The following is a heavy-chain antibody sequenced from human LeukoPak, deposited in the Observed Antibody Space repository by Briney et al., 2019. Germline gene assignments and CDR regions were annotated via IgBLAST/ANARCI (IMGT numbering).Heavy chain of an antibody. CDR1: GFTFDDYA. CDR2: ISWNSGSI. CDR3: AKDTSRSIVGATAPLYYYGMDV. J-gene: IGHJ6*02. D-gene: IGHD1-26*01. V-gene: IGHV3-9*01. Sequence: PGRSLRLSCAASGFTFDDYAMHWVRQAPGKGLEWVSGISWNSGSIGYADSVKGRFTISRDNAKNSLYLQMNSLRAEDTALYYCAKDTSRSIVGATAPLYYYGMDVWGQGTTVTGSS.